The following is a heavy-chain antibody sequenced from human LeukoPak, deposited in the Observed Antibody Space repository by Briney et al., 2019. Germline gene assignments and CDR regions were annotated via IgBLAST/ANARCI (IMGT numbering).Heavy chain of an antibody. V-gene: IGHV1-2*02. Sequence: ASVKVSCKASGYTFTGYYIHWVRQAPGQGLEWMGWVYLNGGGTNYAQKFQGRVTMTRDTSITTAYMELSRLTSDDTAVYYCARDVGGKSDYWGQGTLVTVSS. CDR2: VYLNGGGT. J-gene: IGHJ4*02. CDR1: GYTFTGYY. D-gene: IGHD4-23*01. CDR3: ARDVGGKSDY.